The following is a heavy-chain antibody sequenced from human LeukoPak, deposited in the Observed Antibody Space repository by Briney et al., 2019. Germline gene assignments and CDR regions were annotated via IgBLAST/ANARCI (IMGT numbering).Heavy chain of an antibody. D-gene: IGHD3-10*01. J-gene: IGHJ3*02. CDR2: IYTSGST. CDR1: GGSISSYY. CDR3: ARVSLWFGAYAFDI. V-gene: IGHV4-4*07. Sequence: SETLSLTCTVSGGSISSYYWSWIRQPAGKGLEWIGRIYTSGSTNYNPSLKSRVTMSVDTSKNQFSLKLSSVTAADTAVYYCARVSLWFGAYAFDIWGQGTMLTVSS.